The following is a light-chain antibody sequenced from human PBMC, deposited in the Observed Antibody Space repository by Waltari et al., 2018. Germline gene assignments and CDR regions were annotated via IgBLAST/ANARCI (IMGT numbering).Light chain of an antibody. CDR1: DSDVGAYDF. CDR3: SSYTTSSAPGV. Sequence: QSALTQPASVSGSPGQSITISSSGTDSDVGAYDFVTWYQKHPGNAPHLIIYEVSNRPSRTSNRFSASKSCKTAFLTRSGLKADDEAYYYCSSYTTSSAPGVFGTGPRVTVL. CDR2: EVS. V-gene: IGLV2-14*01. J-gene: IGLJ1*01.